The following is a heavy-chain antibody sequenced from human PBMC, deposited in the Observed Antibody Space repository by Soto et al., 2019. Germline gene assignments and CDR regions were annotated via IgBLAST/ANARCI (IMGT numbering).Heavy chain of an antibody. Sequence: QLQLQESGPGLVKPSETLSLTSTVSGGSISSSSYYLGWIRQPPGKGLEWIGSIYYSGSTYYNPSRKSRVTIYVDTSKHQFSLKLSSVTAADTAVYYCARHEGPKGLRGGNNWFDPWGQGTLVTVSS. D-gene: IGHD5-12*01. CDR2: IYYSGST. CDR3: ARHEGPKGLRGGNNWFDP. J-gene: IGHJ5*02. V-gene: IGHV4-39*01. CDR1: GGSISSSSYY.